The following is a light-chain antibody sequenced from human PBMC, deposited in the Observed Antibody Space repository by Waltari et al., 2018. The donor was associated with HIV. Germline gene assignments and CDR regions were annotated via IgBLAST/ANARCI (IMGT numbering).Light chain of an antibody. V-gene: IGLV2-14*01. CDR1: SSDVGGYNY. J-gene: IGLJ1*01. Sequence: QSALTQPASVSGSPGQSITISCTGTSSDVGGYNYVSWYQQHPGKAPKLILYEVSNRPSGVSNRFSGSKSGNTASLTISVLQAEDEADYYCSSFTSNSTLVFGTGTKVTVL. CDR2: EVS. CDR3: SSFTSNSTLV.